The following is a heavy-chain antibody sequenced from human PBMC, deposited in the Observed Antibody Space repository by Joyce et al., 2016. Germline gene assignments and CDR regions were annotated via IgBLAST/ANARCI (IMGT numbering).Heavy chain of an antibody. V-gene: IGHV1-2*04. CDR2: SNPRSGGD. J-gene: IGHJ4*02. CDR3: AREGGSCAGGSCFHFDN. Sequence: QVQLVQSGAEVKKPGASVKVSCKASGYTFTDYYMHWVRQAPGQGLGGMGWSNPRSGGDRYEQKVQDWVTITRDTSTSTLYMELSRLRSDDTAVYYCAREGGSCAGGSCFHFDNWGQGTLVTVSS. CDR1: GYTFTDYY. D-gene: IGHD2-15*01.